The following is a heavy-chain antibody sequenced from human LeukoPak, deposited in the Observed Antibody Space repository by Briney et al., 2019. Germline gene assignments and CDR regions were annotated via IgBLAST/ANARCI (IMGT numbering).Heavy chain of an antibody. J-gene: IGHJ6*02. D-gene: IGHD1-26*01. CDR1: GYTFTGYY. CDR2: ISAYNGNT. Sequence: VASVKVSCKASGYTFTGYYMHWVRQAPGQGLEWMGWISAYNGNTNYAQKLQGRVTMTTDTSTSTAYMELRSLRSDDTAVYYCARDATFSALGVWGQGTTVTVSS. V-gene: IGHV1-18*04. CDR3: ARDATFSALGV.